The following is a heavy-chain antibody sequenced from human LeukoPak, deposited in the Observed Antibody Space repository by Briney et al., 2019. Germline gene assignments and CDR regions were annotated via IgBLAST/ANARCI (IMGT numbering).Heavy chain of an antibody. CDR1: GFTFSNYG. CDR2: IRYDGNNK. CDR3: AKDNPLDY. Sequence: PGGSLRLSCGASGFTFSNYGMLWVRQAPGKGLGWVAFIRYDGNNKLYADSVKGRFTISRDNSKNTLYLHINSLRAEDTAVYYCAKDNPLDYWGQGTLVIVSS. J-gene: IGHJ4*02. V-gene: IGHV3-30*02. D-gene: IGHD1-14*01.